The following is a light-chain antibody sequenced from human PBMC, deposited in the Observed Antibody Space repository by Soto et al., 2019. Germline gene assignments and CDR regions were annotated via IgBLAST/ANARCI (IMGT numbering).Light chain of an antibody. V-gene: IGKV3-11*01. CDR1: QSVSNF. CDR2: DAS. Sequence: EIVLTHSPSTLSVSPGERARLSCRASQSVSNFLAWYQQKPGQAPRLVIYDASNRATGIPARFSGSGSGTDFTLTISSLEPEDFALYYCQQRSNWPLEVTFGQGTRLEIK. J-gene: IGKJ5*01. CDR3: QQRSNWPLEVT.